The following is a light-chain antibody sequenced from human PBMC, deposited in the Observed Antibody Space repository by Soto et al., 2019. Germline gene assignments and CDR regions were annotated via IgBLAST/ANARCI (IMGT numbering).Light chain of an antibody. Sequence: IVLTQSPATLSLSPGERATLSCRASQGISSYLAWYQQKPGQAPRLLIYDASNRATGIPARFSGSGSGTEFTLTMSSLEPEDSAVYYCQQRRDWPTFGQGTRREIK. J-gene: IGKJ5*01. CDR1: QGISSY. CDR2: DAS. CDR3: QQRRDWPT. V-gene: IGKV3-11*01.